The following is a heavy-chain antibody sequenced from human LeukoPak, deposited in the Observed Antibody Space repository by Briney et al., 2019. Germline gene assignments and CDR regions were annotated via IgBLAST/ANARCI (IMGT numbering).Heavy chain of an antibody. CDR1: GFTFSSYA. J-gene: IGHJ5*02. Sequence: QTGRSLRLSCAASGFTFSSYAMHWVRQAPGKGLEWVAVISYDGSNKYYADSVKGRFTISRDNSKNTLYLQMNSLRAEDTAVYYCARDLSGSGSYYNWFDPWAREPWSPSPQ. CDR3: ARDLSGSGSYYNWFDP. V-gene: IGHV3-30*04. D-gene: IGHD3-10*01. CDR2: ISYDGSNK.